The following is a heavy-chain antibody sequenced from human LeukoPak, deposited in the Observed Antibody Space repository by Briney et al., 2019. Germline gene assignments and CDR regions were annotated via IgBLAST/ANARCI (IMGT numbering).Heavy chain of an antibody. J-gene: IGHJ5*02. CDR2: VYHSGIT. CDR3: ARALRQQLVTGWFDP. D-gene: IGHD6-13*01. Sequence: KPSETLSLTCTVSGASISSYYWNWIRQPPRKGLEWIGYVYHSGITNYNPSLKSRVTISVDTSKNQFSLRLTSLTAADTAVYYCARALRQQLVTGWFDPWGQGTLVTVSS. CDR1: GASISSYY. V-gene: IGHV4-59*01.